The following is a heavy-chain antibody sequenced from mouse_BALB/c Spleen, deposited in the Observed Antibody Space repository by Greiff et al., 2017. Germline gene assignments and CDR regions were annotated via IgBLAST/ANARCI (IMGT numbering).Heavy chain of an antibody. CDR1: GYSITSDYA. V-gene: IGHV3-2*02. D-gene: IGHD4-1*01. CDR2: ISYSGST. J-gene: IGHJ3*01. CDR3: ASSWAGGFAY. Sequence: EVKLVESGPGLVKPSQSLSLTCTVTGYSITSDYAWNWIRQFPGNKLEWMGYISYSGSTSYNPSLKSRISITRDTSKNQFFLQLNSVTTEDTATYYCASSWAGGFAYWGQGTLVTVSA.